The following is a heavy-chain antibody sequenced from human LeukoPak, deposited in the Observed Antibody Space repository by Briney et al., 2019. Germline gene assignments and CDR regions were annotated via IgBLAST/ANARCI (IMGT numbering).Heavy chain of an antibody. V-gene: IGHV3-30-3*01. CDR3: ARETSITGTTPFDY. D-gene: IGHD1-7*01. CDR2: ISYDGSNK. CDR1: GFTFSSYA. J-gene: IGHJ4*02. Sequence: GGSLRLSCAASGFTFSSYAMNWVRQAPGKGLEWVAVISYDGSNKYYADSVKGRFTISRDNSKNTLYLQMNSLRAEDTAVYYCARETSITGTTPFDYWGQGTLVTVSS.